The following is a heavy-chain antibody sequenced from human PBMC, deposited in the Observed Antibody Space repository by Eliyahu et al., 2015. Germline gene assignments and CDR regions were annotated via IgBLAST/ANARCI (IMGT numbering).Heavy chain of an antibody. CDR3: AREVWSGYSYYGMDV. D-gene: IGHD3-3*01. V-gene: IGHV4-59*01. CDR2: IYYSGST. Sequence: QVQLQESGPGLVKPSEXLSLXCTVSGXSIXSYXWSWXRQPPGKGLEWIGYIYYSGSTNYNPSLKXRVTISVDTSKNQFSLKLSSVTAADTAVYYCAREVWSGYSYYGMDVWGKGTTVTVSS. CDR1: GXSIXSYX. J-gene: IGHJ6*04.